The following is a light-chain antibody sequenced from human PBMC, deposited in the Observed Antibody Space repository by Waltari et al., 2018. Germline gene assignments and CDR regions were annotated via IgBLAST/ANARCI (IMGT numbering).Light chain of an antibody. CDR2: EVS. Sequence: QSALTQPPSASGSPGQSVAISCTGTSSDVGAYNLVSWYQQHPGKVPKLLIFEVSKRPSGVPARFSGSKSGNTASLTISGLQAEDEADYYCSAHGGANNFYVFGTGTTVSVL. CDR3: SAHGGANNFYV. V-gene: IGLV2-8*01. CDR1: SSDVGAYNL. J-gene: IGLJ1*01.